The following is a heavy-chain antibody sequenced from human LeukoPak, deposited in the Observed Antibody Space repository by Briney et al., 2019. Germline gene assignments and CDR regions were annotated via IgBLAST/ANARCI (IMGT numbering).Heavy chain of an antibody. Sequence: PGGSLRLSCAASGFTFSSYAMSWVRQAPGKGLEWVSAISGSGGSTYYADSVKGRFTISRDNSKNTLYLQMNSLRAEDTAVHYCAKPGRIMVRGVIRWFDPWGQGTLVTVSS. CDR1: GFTFSSYA. D-gene: IGHD3-10*01. V-gene: IGHV3-23*01. CDR2: ISGSGGST. J-gene: IGHJ5*02. CDR3: AKPGRIMVRGVIRWFDP.